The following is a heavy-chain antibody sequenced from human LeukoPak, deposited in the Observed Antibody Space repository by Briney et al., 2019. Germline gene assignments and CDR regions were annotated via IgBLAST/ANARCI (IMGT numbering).Heavy chain of an antibody. Sequence: PSETLSLTCGVYCGAFCGHFYSWIRQPPGKGLEWIGEITHRGSINYNPSLKSRVAMSVDTSKNHFSLNLPSVTGPDNGVYYCARALAAAVINWGQGTLVTVPS. CDR1: CGAFCGHF. D-gene: IGHD6-13*01. CDR2: ITHRGSI. J-gene: IGHJ1*01. V-gene: IGHV4-34*01. CDR3: ARALAAAVIN.